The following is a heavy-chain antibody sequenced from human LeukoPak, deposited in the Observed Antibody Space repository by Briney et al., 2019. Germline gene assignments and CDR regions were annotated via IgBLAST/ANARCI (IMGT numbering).Heavy chain of an antibody. V-gene: IGHV7-4-1*02. Sequence: VASVKVSCKASGYTFTSYAMNWVREAPGQGLEWMGWINTNTGNPTYAQGLTGRFVFSLDTSVSTAYLQISSLKAEDTAVYYCARALPGCDRTNCYGLDYWGQGTLVTVSS. CDR3: ARALPGCDRTNCYGLDY. D-gene: IGHD2-2*01. CDR2: INTNTGNP. J-gene: IGHJ4*02. CDR1: GYTFTSYA.